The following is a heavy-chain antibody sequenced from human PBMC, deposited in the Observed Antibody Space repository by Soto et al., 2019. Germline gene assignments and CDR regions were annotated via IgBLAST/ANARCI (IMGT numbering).Heavy chain of an antibody. D-gene: IGHD2-2*01. J-gene: IGHJ4*02. V-gene: IGHV1-18*01. CDR1: GYTFTSYG. CDR3: ARVAAYCSSTSCYSSPYSDY. Sequence: GASVKVSCKASGYTFTSYGISWVRHAPGQGVECMGWISAYNGNTNYAQKPQGRVTMTTDTSTSTAYMELRSLRSDDTAVYYCARVAAYCSSTSCYSSPYSDYWGQGTLVTVSS. CDR2: ISAYNGNT.